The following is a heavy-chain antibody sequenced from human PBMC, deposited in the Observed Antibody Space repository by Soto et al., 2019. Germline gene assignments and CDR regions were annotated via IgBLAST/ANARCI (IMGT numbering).Heavy chain of an antibody. CDR3: AKDPVHGGPDGDV. V-gene: IGHV3-23*01. CDR2: ISGSGGST. CDR1: GFPFSSYA. D-gene: IGHD4-17*01. J-gene: IGHJ6*02. Sequence: EVQLLESGGGLVQPGGSLRLSCAASGFPFSSYAMSWVRQAPGKGLEWGLAISGSGGSTYYADSVKGRFTISRDNSKNTLYLQMNSLRAEDTAVYYCAKDPVHGGPDGDVWGQGTTVTVSS.